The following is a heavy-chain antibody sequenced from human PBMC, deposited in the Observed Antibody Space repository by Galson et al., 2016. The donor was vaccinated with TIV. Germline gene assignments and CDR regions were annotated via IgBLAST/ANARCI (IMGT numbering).Heavy chain of an antibody. CDR1: GYSFASYW. CDR3: ARFYDYLWGNFDY. D-gene: IGHD3-16*01. Sequence: QSGAEVKKPGESLKISCQGSGYSFASYWIGWMRQMPGKGLEWMGVIYPDDSDTRYSPSFQGQVTISADRSIGTAYLQWNRLQATDTAMYYCARFYDYLWGNFDYWGQGTLVIVSA. J-gene: IGHJ4*02. CDR2: IYPDDSDT. V-gene: IGHV5-51*03.